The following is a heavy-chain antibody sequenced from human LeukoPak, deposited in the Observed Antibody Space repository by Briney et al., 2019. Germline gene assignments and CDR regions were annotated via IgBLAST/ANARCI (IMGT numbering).Heavy chain of an antibody. CDR3: AKIEVGRFDP. J-gene: IGHJ5*02. D-gene: IGHD1-26*01. Sequence: PSETLSLTCTVTGASISSHYWCWIRQTPGTGLEWIGDIYDRGSTTYNPSLKSRVSIPVDTSRNQFSLNLRSVTAADTAVYYCAKIEVGRFDPWGQGTLVTVSS. V-gene: IGHV4-59*11. CDR2: IYDRGST. CDR1: GASISSHY.